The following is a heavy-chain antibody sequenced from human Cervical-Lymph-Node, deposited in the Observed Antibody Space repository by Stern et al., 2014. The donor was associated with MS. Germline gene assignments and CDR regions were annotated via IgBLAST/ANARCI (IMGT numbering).Heavy chain of an antibody. CDR2: IYWDDDK. J-gene: IGHJ3*02. CDR3: AHNGIAAAAPDVFNI. Sequence: QVTLRESGPTLVKPTQTLTLTCTFSGFSLSTSGVGVGWIRQPPGKALEWLGLIYWDDDKPYTPSLKSSLPIPKAPSKTQVVLTIPNMAPVDPAPFYFAHNGIAAAAPDVFNIWAQGTMVPASS. D-gene: IGHD6-13*01. CDR1: GFSLSTSGVG. V-gene: IGHV2-5*02.